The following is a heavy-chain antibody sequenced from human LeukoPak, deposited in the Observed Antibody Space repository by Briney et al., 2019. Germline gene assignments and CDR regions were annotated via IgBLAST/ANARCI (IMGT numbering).Heavy chain of an antibody. D-gene: IGHD3-22*01. CDR2: IYSGGST. Sequence: PGGSLRLSCAASGFTFSDHYMSWVRQAPGKGLEWVSVIYSGGSTYYADSVKGRFTISRDNSKNTLYLQMNSLRAEDTAVYYCARAHYYDSSGYSFDPWGQGTLVTVSS. CDR1: GFTFSDHY. V-gene: IGHV3-66*01. J-gene: IGHJ5*02. CDR3: ARAHYYDSSGYSFDP.